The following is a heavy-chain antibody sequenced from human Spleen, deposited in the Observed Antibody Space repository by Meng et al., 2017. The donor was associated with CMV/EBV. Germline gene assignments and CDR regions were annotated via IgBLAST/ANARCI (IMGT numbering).Heavy chain of an antibody. J-gene: IGHJ4*02. CDR3: ARVRYSSSWYGLDY. V-gene: IGHV1-2*02. CDR2: MNPNSGGT. Sequence: ASVKVSCKASGYTFTSYDINWVRQATGQVLEWMGWMNPNSGGTNYAQKFQGRVTMTRDTSISTAYMELSRLRSDDTAVYYCARVRYSSSWYGLDYWGQGTLVTVSS. D-gene: IGHD6-13*01. CDR1: GYTFTSYD.